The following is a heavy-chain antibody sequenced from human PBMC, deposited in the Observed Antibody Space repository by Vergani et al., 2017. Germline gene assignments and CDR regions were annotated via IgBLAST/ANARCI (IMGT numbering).Heavy chain of an antibody. CDR2: IYYSGST. CDR3: ASQDFISGWSCGAFDF. CDR1: GGSISSSSYY. V-gene: IGHV4-39*01. J-gene: IGHJ3*01. Sequence: QVQLQESGPGLVKPSETLSLTCTVSGGSISSSSYYWGWIRQPPGKGLEWIGSIYYSGSTYYNPSLKSRVTISVDTSKNQFSLKLSSVTAADTAVYYCASQDFISGWSCGAFDFWGQGTMVTVSS. D-gene: IGHD6-19*01.